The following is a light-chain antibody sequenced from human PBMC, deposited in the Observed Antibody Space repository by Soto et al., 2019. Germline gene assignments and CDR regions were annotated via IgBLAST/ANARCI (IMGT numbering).Light chain of an antibody. Sequence: QSALTQPASVSGSPGQSITFSCTGTNGDIGNYDLVSWYQQHPGKAPKLLISEVTKRPSGISYRFSGSKSGNTASLTISELQAEDEADYYCCSYAGSNTYVFGTGTKVTVL. CDR3: CSYAGSNTYV. J-gene: IGLJ1*01. V-gene: IGLV2-23*02. CDR1: NGDIGNYDL. CDR2: EVT.